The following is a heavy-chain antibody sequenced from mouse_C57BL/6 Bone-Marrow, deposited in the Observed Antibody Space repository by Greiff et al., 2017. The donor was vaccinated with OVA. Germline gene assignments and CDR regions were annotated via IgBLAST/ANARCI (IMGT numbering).Heavy chain of an antibody. CDR2: IDPEDGET. D-gene: IGHD1-1*01. J-gene: IGHJ1*03. CDR1: GFNIKDYY. V-gene: IGHV14-2*01. CDR3: ASPYCYGSSSWYFDV. Sequence: VQLKESGAELVKPGASVKLSCTASGFNIKDYYMHWVKQRTEQGLEWIGRIDPEDGETKYAPKFQGKATITADTSSNTAYLQLSRLTSEDSAVYYCASPYCYGSSSWYFDVWGTGTTVTVSS.